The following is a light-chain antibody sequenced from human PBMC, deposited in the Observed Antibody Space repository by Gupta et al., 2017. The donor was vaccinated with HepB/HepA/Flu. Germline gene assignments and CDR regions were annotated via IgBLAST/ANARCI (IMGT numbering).Light chain of an antibody. CDR1: QSISSW. J-gene: IGKJ4*01. CDR2: KAS. V-gene: IGKV1-5*03. Sequence: DIQMTQSPSTLSASVGDRVTITCRASQSISSWLAWYQQKPGKAPNLLIYKASSLESGVPSRFSGSGSETEFTLTISSLQPDDFATYYCQQYDTYPLTFGGWTKVEIK. CDR3: QQYDTYPLT.